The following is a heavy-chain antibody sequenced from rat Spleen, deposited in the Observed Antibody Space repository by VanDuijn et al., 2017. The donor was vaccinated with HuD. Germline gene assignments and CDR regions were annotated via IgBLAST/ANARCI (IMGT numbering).Heavy chain of an antibody. CDR3: ARHPQVGAYWYFDF. CDR2: FSYDGSTT. V-gene: IGHV5-17*01. CDR1: GFTFSDYT. D-gene: IGHD3-4*01. Sequence: EVQLVESGGGLVQPGRPLKLSCSASGFTFSDYTMAWVRQAPKKGLEWVATFSYDGSTTYYRDSVKGRFIISRDNAKNTLYLQMDSLRSEDPATYDCARHPQVGAYWYFDFWGPGTMVTVSS. J-gene: IGHJ1*01.